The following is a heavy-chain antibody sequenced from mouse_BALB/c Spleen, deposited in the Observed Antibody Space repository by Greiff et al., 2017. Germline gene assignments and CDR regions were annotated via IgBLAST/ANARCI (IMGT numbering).Heavy chain of an antibody. CDR2: IRNKANGYTT. CDR1: GFTFTDYY. V-gene: IGHV7-3*02. Sequence: EVKLVESGGGLVQPGGSLRLSCATSGFTFTDYYMSWVRQPPGKALEWLGFIRNKANGYTTEYSASVKGRFTISRDNSQSILYLQMNTLRAEDSATYYCARDIGWGGYFDYWGQGTTLTVSS. J-gene: IGHJ2*01. D-gene: IGHD3-2*02. CDR3: ARDIGWGGYFDY.